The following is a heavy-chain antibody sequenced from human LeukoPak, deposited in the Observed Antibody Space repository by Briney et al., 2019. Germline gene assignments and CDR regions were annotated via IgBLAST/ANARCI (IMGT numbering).Heavy chain of an antibody. Sequence: PSETLSLTCTVSGGSISSYYWSWIRQPPGKGLEWIGYIYYSGRTNYNPSLKSRVTISVDTSKNQFSLKLSSVTAADTAVYYCARHLSGSYYKGPNWFDPWGQGTLVTVSS. V-gene: IGHV4-59*08. CDR3: ARHLSGSYYKGPNWFDP. J-gene: IGHJ5*02. CDR1: GGSISSYY. CDR2: IYYSGRT. D-gene: IGHD1-26*01.